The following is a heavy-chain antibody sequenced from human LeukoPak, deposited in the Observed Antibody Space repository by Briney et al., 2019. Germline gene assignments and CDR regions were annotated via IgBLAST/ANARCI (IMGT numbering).Heavy chain of an antibody. CDR3: AKGHRYCSSTSCYADDY. CDR2: ISGSGGST. D-gene: IGHD2-2*01. V-gene: IGHV3-23*01. Sequence: GGSLRLSCAASGFTFSSYAMSWVRQAPGKGLEWVSAISGSGGSTYYADSVKGRFTISRGNSKNTLYLQMNSLRAEDTAVYYCAKGHRYCSSTSCYADDYWGQGTLVTVSS. CDR1: GFTFSSYA. J-gene: IGHJ4*02.